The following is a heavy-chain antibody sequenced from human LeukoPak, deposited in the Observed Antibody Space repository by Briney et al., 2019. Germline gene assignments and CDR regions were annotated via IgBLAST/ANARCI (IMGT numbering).Heavy chain of an antibody. D-gene: IGHD3-10*01. V-gene: IGHV3-11*04. CDR2: ISSSGSTI. CDR3: RITMVRGSNYYYYMDV. CDR1: GFTFSDYY. J-gene: IGHJ6*03. Sequence: PGGSLRLSCAASGFTFSDYYMSWLRQAPGKGLEWVSYISSSGSTIYYADSVKGRFTIPRDNAKNSLYLQMNSLRAEDTAVYYCRITMVRGSNYYYYMDVWGKGTTVTVSS.